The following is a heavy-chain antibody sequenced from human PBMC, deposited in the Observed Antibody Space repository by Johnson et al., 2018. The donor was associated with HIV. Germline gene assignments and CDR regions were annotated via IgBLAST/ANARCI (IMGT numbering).Heavy chain of an antibody. J-gene: IGHJ3*02. CDR2: ISYDGSNK. Sequence: QVQLVESGGGVVQPGRSLRLSCAVSGIIFSHYGMHWVRQAPGKGLEWVALISYDGSNKYYADSVKGRFPISRDNSKNTLYLHMISLRVEDTAVYYCAKASLRGYSYVSYAFDIWGQGTMVTVSS. V-gene: IGHV3-30*18. CDR3: AKASLRGYSYVSYAFDI. CDR1: GIIFSHYG. D-gene: IGHD5-18*01.